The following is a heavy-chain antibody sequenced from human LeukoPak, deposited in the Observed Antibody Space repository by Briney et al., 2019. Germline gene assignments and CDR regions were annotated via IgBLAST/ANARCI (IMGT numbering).Heavy chain of an antibody. CDR1: GGTFSSYA. Sequence: SVKVSCKASGGTFSSYAISWVRQAPGQGLEWMGGIIPIFGTANYAQKFQGRVTITADESTSTAYMELSSLRSEDTAVYYCARGITMVRGVIIPYYFDYWGQGTLVTVSS. J-gene: IGHJ4*02. V-gene: IGHV1-69*13. CDR2: IIPIFGTA. D-gene: IGHD3-10*01. CDR3: ARGITMVRGVIIPYYFDY.